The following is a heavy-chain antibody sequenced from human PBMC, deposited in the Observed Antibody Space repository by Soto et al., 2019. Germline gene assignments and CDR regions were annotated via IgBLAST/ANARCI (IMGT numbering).Heavy chain of an antibody. CDR1: GFTFSSYG. CDR2: ISYDGSTQ. Sequence: PRGSLSLSCAASGFTFSSYGLHWVRQAPGKGLEWVASISYDGSTQYYVDSVKGRFTISRDNAKNTLYLQMDSLRAEDTAVYYCAKAPSSTSGHYYGMDVWGQGTTVTVSS. V-gene: IGHV3-30*18. J-gene: IGHJ6*02. CDR3: AKAPSSTSGHYYGMDV. D-gene: IGHD2-2*01.